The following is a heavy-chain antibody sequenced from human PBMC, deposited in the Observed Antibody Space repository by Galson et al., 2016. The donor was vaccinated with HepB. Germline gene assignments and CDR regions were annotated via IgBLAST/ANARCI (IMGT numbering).Heavy chain of an antibody. D-gene: IGHD4-17*01. Sequence: SLRLSCAGSGFTFRTYSMIWVRQAPGKGLEWVSSISSDSAYIFYADSVKGRFTISRDNPENSVYLQMNSLRAEDTAVYYCARDYGDSTGGFWGRGSLVTVSS. J-gene: IGHJ4*02. CDR1: GFTFRTYS. V-gene: IGHV3-21*06. CDR3: ARDYGDSTGGF. CDR2: ISSDSAYI.